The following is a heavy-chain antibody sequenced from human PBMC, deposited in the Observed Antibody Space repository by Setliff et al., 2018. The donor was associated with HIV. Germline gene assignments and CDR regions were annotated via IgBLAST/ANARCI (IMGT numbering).Heavy chain of an antibody. Sequence: PSETLSLTCAVSTYSISSGYFWDWIRQPPGKGLEWIGSAGSADYGGNAYYNPSLKSRVTISVETSKNQFSLKLTSVTAADTAVYYCARERGGGYSYGRGMDVWGQGTTVTVSS. CDR2: AGSADYGGNA. D-gene: IGHD5-18*01. V-gene: IGHV4-38-2*02. J-gene: IGHJ6*02. CDR3: ARERGGGYSYGRGMDV. CDR1: TYSISSGYF.